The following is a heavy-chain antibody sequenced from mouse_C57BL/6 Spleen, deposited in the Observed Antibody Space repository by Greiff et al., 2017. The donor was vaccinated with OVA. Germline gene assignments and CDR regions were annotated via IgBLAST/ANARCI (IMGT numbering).Heavy chain of an antibody. CDR1: GYTFTDYE. CDR2: IDPETGGT. V-gene: IGHV1-15*01. J-gene: IGHJ2*01. Sequence: VQLKESGAELVRPGASVTLSCKASGYTFTDYEMHWVKQTPVHGLEWIGAIDPETGGTAYNQKFKGKAILTADKSSSTAYMELRSLTSEDSAVYYCTRWTAQALFDYWGQGTTLTVSS. CDR3: TRWTAQALFDY. D-gene: IGHD3-2*02.